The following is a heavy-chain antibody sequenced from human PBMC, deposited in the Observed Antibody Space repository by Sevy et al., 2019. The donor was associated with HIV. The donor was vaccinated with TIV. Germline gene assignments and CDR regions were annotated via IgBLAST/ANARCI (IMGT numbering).Heavy chain of an antibody. CDR2: ISYDGSNQ. V-gene: IGHV3-30*18. Sequence: GGSLRLSCAASGFTFSSYGMHWVRQAPGKGLEWVAVISYDGSNQYYADSVKGRFTISRDNSKNTLYLQMNSLRVEDTAVYYCAKGSGGYDYSSLDYWGQGTLVNVSS. D-gene: IGHD5-12*01. CDR1: GFTFSSYG. J-gene: IGHJ4*02. CDR3: AKGSGGYDYSSLDY.